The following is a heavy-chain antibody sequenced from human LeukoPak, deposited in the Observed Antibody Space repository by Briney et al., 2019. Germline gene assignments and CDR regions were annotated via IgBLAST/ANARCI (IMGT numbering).Heavy chain of an antibody. V-gene: IGHV3-21*01. J-gene: IGHJ3*02. CDR1: GFTFSSYS. D-gene: IGHD1-26*01. CDR2: ISSSRSYI. Sequence: GGSLRLSCAASGFTFSSYSMNWVRQAPGKGLEWVSSISSSRSYIYYAESVKGRFTISRDNAKNSLYLQMNSLRAEDAAVYYGARCSSGSYYLDDAFDIWGQGTMVTVSS. CDR3: ARCSSGSYYLDDAFDI.